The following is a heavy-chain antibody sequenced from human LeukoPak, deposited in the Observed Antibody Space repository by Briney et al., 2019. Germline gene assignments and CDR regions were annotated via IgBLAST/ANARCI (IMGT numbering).Heavy chain of an antibody. V-gene: IGHV4-39*07. Sequence: SETLSLTCTVSGGSISSSSYYWGWIRQPPGKGLEWIGSIYYSGSTYYNPSLKSRVTISVDTSKNQFSLKLSSVTAADTAVYYCARAGPYGDYRGNWFDPWGQGTLVTVSS. CDR2: IYYSGST. J-gene: IGHJ5*02. CDR1: GGSISSSSYY. CDR3: ARAGPYGDYRGNWFDP. D-gene: IGHD4-17*01.